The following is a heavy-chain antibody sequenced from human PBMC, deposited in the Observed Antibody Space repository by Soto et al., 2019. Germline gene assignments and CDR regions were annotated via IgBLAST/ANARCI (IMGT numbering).Heavy chain of an antibody. V-gene: IGHV1-46*03. CDR1: GYTFTSYY. Sequence: GASVKVSCKASGYTFTSYYMHWVRQAPGQGLEWMGIINPSGGSTSYAQKFQGRVTMTRDTSTSTVYMELSSLRSEDTAVYYCASVSYFRDSQDAFDIWGQGTRVTV. CDR2: INPSGGST. J-gene: IGHJ3*02. D-gene: IGHD3-10*01. CDR3: ASVSYFRDSQDAFDI.